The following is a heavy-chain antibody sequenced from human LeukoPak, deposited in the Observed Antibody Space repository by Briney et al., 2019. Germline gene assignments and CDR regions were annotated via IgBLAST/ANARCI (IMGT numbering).Heavy chain of an antibody. J-gene: IGHJ4*02. CDR1: GGSFSGYY. CDR2: INHSGST. D-gene: IGHD3-16*02. CDR3: ARLRAHYDYVWGSYRYDDY. Sequence: PSETLSLTCAVYGGSFSGYYWSWIRQPPGKGLEWIGEINHSGSTNYNPSLKSRVTISVGTSKNQFSLKLSSVTAADTAVYYCARLRAHYDYVWGSYRYDDYWGQGTLVTVSS. V-gene: IGHV4-34*01.